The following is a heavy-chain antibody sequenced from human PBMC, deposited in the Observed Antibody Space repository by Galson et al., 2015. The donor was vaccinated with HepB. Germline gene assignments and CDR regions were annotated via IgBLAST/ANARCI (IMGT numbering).Heavy chain of an antibody. Sequence: SLRLSCAAAGFTFSNYAMTWVRQAPGKGLEWVSAINGSGGTTYYANSVKGRFTISRDNSKNTLYLHMNSLSAEDTAVYYCAIGVSGQWLVRDRYSQHWGQGTLVTVSP. J-gene: IGHJ1*01. CDR3: AIGVSGQWLVRDRYSQH. D-gene: IGHD6-19*01. CDR1: GFTFSNYA. V-gene: IGHV3-23*01. CDR2: INGSGGTT.